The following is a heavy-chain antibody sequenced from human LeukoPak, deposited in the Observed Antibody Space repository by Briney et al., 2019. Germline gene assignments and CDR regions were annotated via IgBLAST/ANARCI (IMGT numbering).Heavy chain of an antibody. V-gene: IGHV4-59*12. D-gene: IGHD1-26*01. J-gene: IGHJ4*02. CDR2: IYYSGST. Sequence: SETLSLTCTVSGGSISSYYWGWIRQPPGKGLEWIGYIYYSGSTNYNPSLKSRVTISVDTSKNQFSLKLSSVTAADTAVYYWARVPLQLNSTSGSPAAYYFDYWGQGTLVTVSS. CDR3: ARVPLQLNSTSGSPAAYYFDY. CDR1: GGSISSYY.